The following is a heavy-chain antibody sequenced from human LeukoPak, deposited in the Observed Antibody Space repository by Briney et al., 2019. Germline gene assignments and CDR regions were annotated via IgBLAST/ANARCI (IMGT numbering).Heavy chain of an antibody. Sequence: SETLSLTCTVSGGSISRYYWSWIRQPPGKELEWIGYIYYSENTNYNPSPKSRVTISVDTSKNQFSLKLSSVTAADTAVYYCARGAASGSGSYYTSLDYWGQGALVTVSS. V-gene: IGHV4-59*01. J-gene: IGHJ4*02. D-gene: IGHD1-26*01. CDR3: ARGAASGSGSYYTSLDY. CDR2: IYYSENT. CDR1: GGSISRYY.